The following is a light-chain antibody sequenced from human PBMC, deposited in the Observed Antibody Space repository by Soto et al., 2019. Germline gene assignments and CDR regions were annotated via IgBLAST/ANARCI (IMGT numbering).Light chain of an antibody. Sequence: IVLTQSPATLSLSPGERATLSCRASQTVSTYLAWYQQKPGQAPRLLIYDAYNRATGIPPRFSGSGSGTDFTLTISSLEPEESAVYYCQQRHMWPITFGQGTRLEIK. CDR3: QQRHMWPIT. CDR1: QTVSTY. V-gene: IGKV3-11*01. CDR2: DAY. J-gene: IGKJ5*01.